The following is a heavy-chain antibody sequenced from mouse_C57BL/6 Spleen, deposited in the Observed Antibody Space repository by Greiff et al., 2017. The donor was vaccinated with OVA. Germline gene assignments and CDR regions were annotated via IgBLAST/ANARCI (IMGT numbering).Heavy chain of an antibody. J-gene: IGHJ2*01. CDR3: ARFTTVVPCDY. Sequence: VQLQQSGPELVKPGASVKISCKASGYTFTDYYMNWVKQSHGKSLEWIGDINPNNGGTSYNQKFKGKATLTVDKSSSTAYMELRSLTSEDSAFYYCARFTTVVPCDYWGQGTTLTVSS. CDR2: INPNNGGT. D-gene: IGHD1-1*01. V-gene: IGHV1-26*01. CDR1: GYTFTDYY.